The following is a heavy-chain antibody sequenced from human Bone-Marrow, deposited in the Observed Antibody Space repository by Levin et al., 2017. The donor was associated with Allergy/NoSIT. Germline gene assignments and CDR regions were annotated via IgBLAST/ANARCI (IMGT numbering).Heavy chain of an antibody. Sequence: GASVKVSCKASGYTFTSYDINWVRQATGQGLEWMGWMNPNSGNTGYAQKFQGRVTMTRNTSISTAYMELSSLRSEDTAVYYCARAYYDYIWGSYRPIDYWGQGTLVTVSS. V-gene: IGHV1-8*01. CDR1: GYTFTSYD. CDR2: MNPNSGNT. D-gene: IGHD3-16*02. CDR3: ARAYYDYIWGSYRPIDY. J-gene: IGHJ4*02.